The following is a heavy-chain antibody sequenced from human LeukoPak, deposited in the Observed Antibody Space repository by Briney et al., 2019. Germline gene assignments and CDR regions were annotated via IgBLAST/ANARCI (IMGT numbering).Heavy chain of an antibody. CDR1: GFTFGNYA. Sequence: GGSLRLSCVASGFTFGNYAMSWVRQAPGKGLEWVSAITGSGDSTFNADSVKGRFTISRDNSKNTLHLQMNNLRAENTAIYYCAKSRIVVVTAIDCWGQGILVTVSS. V-gene: IGHV3-23*01. J-gene: IGHJ4*02. CDR3: AKSRIVVVTAIDC. D-gene: IGHD2-21*02. CDR2: ITGSGDST.